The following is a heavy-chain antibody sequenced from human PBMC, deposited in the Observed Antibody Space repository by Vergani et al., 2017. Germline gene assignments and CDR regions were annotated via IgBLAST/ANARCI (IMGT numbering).Heavy chain of an antibody. CDR3: ASDGNTGYCSSTGCYGLYYYGMDV. Sequence: QVQLVQSGAEVKKPGSSVKVSCKASGGTFSSYAISWVRQAPGQGLEWMGRIIPILGIANYAQKFQGRVTITADKSTSTAYMELSSLRSEDTAVYYCASDGNTGYCSSTGCYGLYYYGMDVWGQGTTVTVSS. CDR1: GGTFSSYA. J-gene: IGHJ6*02. CDR2: IIPILGIA. V-gene: IGHV1-69*04. D-gene: IGHD2-2*01.